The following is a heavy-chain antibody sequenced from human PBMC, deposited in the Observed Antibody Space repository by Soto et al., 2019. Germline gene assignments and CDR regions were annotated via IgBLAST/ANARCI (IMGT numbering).Heavy chain of an antibody. CDR2: IIPIFGTA. J-gene: IGHJ4*02. V-gene: IGHV1-69*01. Sequence: QVQLVQSGAEVKKPGSSVKVSCKASGGTFSSYAISWVRQAPGQGLEWMGGIIPIFGTANYAQKFQGRVTITADESTSTAYMELSSLRSEDTAVYYCAKVPGRNERLRRDGYNSVYFDYWGQGTLVTVSS. CDR1: GGTFSSYA. CDR3: AKVPGRNERLRRDGYNSVYFDY. D-gene: IGHD5-12*01.